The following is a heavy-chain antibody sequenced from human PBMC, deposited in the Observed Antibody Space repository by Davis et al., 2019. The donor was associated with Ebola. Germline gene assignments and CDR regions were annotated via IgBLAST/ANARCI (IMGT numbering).Heavy chain of an antibody. V-gene: IGHV3-48*04. D-gene: IGHD6-13*01. CDR3: AREAAVGY. J-gene: IGHJ4*02. CDR1: GFTFSSYS. Sequence: GESLKISCAASGFTFSSYSMNWVRQAPGKGLEWVSYISSSGSTIYYADSVKGRFTISRDNAKNSLYLQMNSLRAEDTAVYYCAREAAVGYWGQGTLVTVSS. CDR2: ISSSGSTI.